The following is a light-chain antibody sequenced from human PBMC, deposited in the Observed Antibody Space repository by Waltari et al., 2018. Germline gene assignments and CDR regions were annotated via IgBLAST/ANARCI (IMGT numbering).Light chain of an antibody. CDR1: SGYSSNV. CDR2: VNSDGSH. Sequence: LVLTQSPSASVSLGDSVKLTCTLSSGYSSNVIAWLQQQPGKGPRYLMKVNSDGSHRKGDDIPDRFSASKSGTECQLTISSLQSEDEADYFCQTGGHGTWVFGGGTKLTVL. V-gene: IGLV4-69*01. CDR3: QTGGHGTWV. J-gene: IGLJ3*02.